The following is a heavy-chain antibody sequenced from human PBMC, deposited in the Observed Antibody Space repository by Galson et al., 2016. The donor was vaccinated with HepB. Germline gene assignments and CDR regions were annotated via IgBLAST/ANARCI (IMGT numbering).Heavy chain of an antibody. Sequence: GSINSGGYYWVWIRQPPGKGLEWIGSINYGGKTYYTSSLKSRVTISVDTSKNQFSLRLSSVTAADTAVYYCARLVEAAANWFDRWGQGTLVTVSS. CDR1: GSINSGGYY. J-gene: IGHJ5*02. CDR3: ARLVEAAANWFDR. D-gene: IGHD2-15*01. CDR2: INYGGKT. V-gene: IGHV4-39*01.